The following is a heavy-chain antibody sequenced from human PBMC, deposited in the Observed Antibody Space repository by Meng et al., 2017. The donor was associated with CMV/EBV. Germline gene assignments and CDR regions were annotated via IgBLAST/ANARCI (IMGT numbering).Heavy chain of an antibody. Sequence: GGSLRLSCAASGFTFSSYSMNWVRQAPGKGLEWVSSISSSSSYIYYADSVKGRFTISRDNAKNSLYLQMNSLRAEDTAVYYCARDTITMIAPDYWGQGTLVTVSS. CDR2: ISSSSSYI. D-gene: IGHD3-22*01. CDR3: ARDTITMIAPDY. V-gene: IGHV3-21*01. CDR1: GFTFSSYS. J-gene: IGHJ4*02.